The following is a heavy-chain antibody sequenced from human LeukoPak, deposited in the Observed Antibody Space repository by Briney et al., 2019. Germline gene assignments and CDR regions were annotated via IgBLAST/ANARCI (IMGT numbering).Heavy chain of an antibody. J-gene: IGHJ6*02. CDR3: ARDVREGYYHYGMDV. V-gene: IGHV1-2*04. D-gene: IGHD1-26*01. Sequence: ASVRVSCKASGYTFTGYYMQWVRQAPGQGREWMGWINPNSGDTNYAQKFQGWVTMTRDTSISTAYMELSRLTSDDTAVYYCARDVREGYYHYGMDVWGQGTAVTVSS. CDR1: GYTFTGYY. CDR2: INPNSGDT.